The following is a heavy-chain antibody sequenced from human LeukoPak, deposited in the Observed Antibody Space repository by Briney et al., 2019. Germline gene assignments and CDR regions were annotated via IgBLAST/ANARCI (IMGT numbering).Heavy chain of an antibody. V-gene: IGHV4-59*01. J-gene: IGHJ4*02. CDR3: ARVTTSLFDY. CDR1: GGSISSYY. D-gene: IGHD4-17*01. Sequence: SETLSLTCTVSGGSISSYYWSWIRQPPGKGLEWIGYIYYSGSTNYNPSLKSRVTISVDTSKNQFSLKLSSVTAADTAVYYCARVTTSLFDYWGQGTLVTVSS. CDR2: IYYSGST.